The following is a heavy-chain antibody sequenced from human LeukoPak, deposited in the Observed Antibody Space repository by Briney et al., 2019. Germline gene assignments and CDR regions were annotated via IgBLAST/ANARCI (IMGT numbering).Heavy chain of an antibody. D-gene: IGHD1-7*01. V-gene: IGHV4-59*12. CDR3: ARVTITRYNWNYQGSSDHYYYMDV. CDR1: GVSISSYY. J-gene: IGHJ6*03. Sequence: SETLSLTCTVSGVSISSYYWSWIRQPPGKGLEWIGYIYYSGSTYYNPSLKSRVTISVDTSKNQFSLKLSSVTAADTAVYYCARVTITRYNWNYQGSSDHYYYMDVWGKGTTVTVSS. CDR2: IYYSGST.